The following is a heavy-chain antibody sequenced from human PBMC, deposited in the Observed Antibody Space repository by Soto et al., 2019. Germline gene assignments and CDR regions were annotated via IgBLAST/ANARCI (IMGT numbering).Heavy chain of an antibody. V-gene: IGHV3-23*01. J-gene: IGHJ6*02. Sequence: EVQLLESGGGLVQPGGSLRLSCAASGFTFSSYAMSWVRQAPGKGLEWVSGTSGSGDSTYYADAVKGRFTMSRDNSKNTLYLQMHSLRAEDTAVYYCAQYIVVLPEINTAYGLDVWGQGTTVTVSS. CDR3: AQYIVVLPEINTAYGLDV. CDR2: TSGSGDST. CDR1: GFTFSSYA. D-gene: IGHD2-2*01.